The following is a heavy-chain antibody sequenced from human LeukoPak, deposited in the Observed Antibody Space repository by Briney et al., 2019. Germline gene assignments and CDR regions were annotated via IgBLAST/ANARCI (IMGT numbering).Heavy chain of an antibody. J-gene: IGHJ4*02. CDR2: ISYDGSNK. V-gene: IGHV3-30-3*01. CDR1: GFTFSSYA. D-gene: IGHD6-13*01. Sequence: PGGSLRLSCAASGFTFSSYAMHWVRQAPGKGLEWVAVISYDGSNKYYADSVKGRFTISRDNAKNSLYLQMNSLRAEDTAVYYCARRIAPHYWGQGTLVTVSP. CDR3: ARRIAPHY.